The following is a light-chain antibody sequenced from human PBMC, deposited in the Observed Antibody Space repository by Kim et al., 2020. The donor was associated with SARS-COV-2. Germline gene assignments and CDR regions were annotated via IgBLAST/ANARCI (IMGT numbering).Light chain of an antibody. CDR2: GKN. J-gene: IGLJ3*02. CDR3: NSRDSSGNHLKV. CDR1: SLRSYY. Sequence: SSELTQDPAVSVALGPTVRITCQGDSLRSYYASWYQQKPGQAPVLVIYGKNNRPSGIPDRFSGSSSGNTASLTITGAQAEDEADYYCNSRDSSGNHLKVFGGGTQLTVL. V-gene: IGLV3-19*01.